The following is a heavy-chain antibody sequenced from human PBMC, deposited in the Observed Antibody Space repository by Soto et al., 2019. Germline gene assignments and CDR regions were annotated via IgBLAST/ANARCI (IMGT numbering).Heavy chain of an antibody. CDR3: ARVGGTFTMIRGEVYPLYYFDY. CDR2: INPNSGGT. J-gene: IGHJ4*02. Sequence: ASVKVSCKASGYTFTGYYMHWVRQAPGQGLEWMGWINPNSGGTNYAQKFQGRVTMTRDTSISTAYMELRRLRSDDTAVYYCARVGGTFTMIRGEVYPLYYFDYWGQGTLV. V-gene: IGHV1-2*02. CDR1: GYTFTGYY. D-gene: IGHD3-10*01.